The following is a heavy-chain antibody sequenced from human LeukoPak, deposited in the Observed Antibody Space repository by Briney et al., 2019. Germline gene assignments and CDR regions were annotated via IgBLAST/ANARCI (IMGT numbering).Heavy chain of an antibody. V-gene: IGHV4-59*01. CDR1: GGSISSYY. Sequence: PSETLSLTCTVSGGSISSYYWSWIRQPPGKGLEWIGYIYYSGSTNYNPSLKSRVTISVDTSKNQFSLKLSSVTAADTAVYYCAGSRGGAGRYYYYMDVWGKGTTVTISS. J-gene: IGHJ6*03. CDR2: IYYSGST. D-gene: IGHD1-26*01. CDR3: AGSRGGAGRYYYYMDV.